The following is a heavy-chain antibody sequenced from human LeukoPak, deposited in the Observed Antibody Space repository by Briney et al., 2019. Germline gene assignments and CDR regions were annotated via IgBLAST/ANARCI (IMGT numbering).Heavy chain of an antibody. CDR1: GFTFSSYA. Sequence: PGGSLRLSCAASGFTFSSYAMSWVRQAPGKGLEWVSAISTSGGSTYYADSVKGRFTIFRDNSKNTLYLQMNSLRAEDTAVYYCAKQSGITMVRGADYWGQGTLVTVSS. CDR2: ISTSGGST. V-gene: IGHV3-23*01. J-gene: IGHJ4*02. D-gene: IGHD3-10*01. CDR3: AKQSGITMVRGADY.